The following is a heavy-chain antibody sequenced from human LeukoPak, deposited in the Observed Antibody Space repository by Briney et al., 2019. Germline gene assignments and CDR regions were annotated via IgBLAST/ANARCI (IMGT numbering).Heavy chain of an antibody. CDR3: ASSLVGATPYYFDY. V-gene: IGHV4-34*01. CDR2: INHSGST. Sequence: SETLSLTCAVYGGSFSGYYWSWIRQHPGKGLEWIGEINHSGSTNYNPSLKSRVTTSVDTSKNQFSLKLSSVTAADTAVYYCASSLVGATPYYFDYWGQGTLVTVSS. D-gene: IGHD1-26*01. J-gene: IGHJ4*02. CDR1: GGSFSGYY.